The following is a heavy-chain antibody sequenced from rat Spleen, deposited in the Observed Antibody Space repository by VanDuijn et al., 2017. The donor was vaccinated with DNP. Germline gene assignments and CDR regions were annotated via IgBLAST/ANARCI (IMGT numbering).Heavy chain of an antibody. D-gene: IGHD1-5*01. V-gene: IGHV5-22*01. J-gene: IGHJ2*01. CDR2: IDYEGSGT. CDR1: GFTLNDYY. CDR3: ARARYNSPFDY. Sequence: EVQLVESGGGLVQPGRSLKLSCAVSGFTLNDYYMAWVRQAPQKGLEWVASIDYEGSGTFYGGSVKGQFTISRDNAKSTLYLQMDSLRSEETATYYCARARYNSPFDYWGQGVMVTVSS.